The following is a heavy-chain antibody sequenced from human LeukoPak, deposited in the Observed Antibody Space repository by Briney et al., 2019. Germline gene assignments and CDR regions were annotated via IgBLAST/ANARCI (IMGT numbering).Heavy chain of an antibody. CDR3: AREWGSRPDRPYYYMDV. D-gene: IGHD3-16*01. J-gene: IGHJ6*03. CDR1: GYTFTSYG. Sequence: ASVKVCCKASGYTFTSYGISWVRQAPGQGLEWMGWISAYNGNTNYAQKLQGRVTMTTDTSTSTAYMELRSLRSDDTAVYYCAREWGSRPDRPYYYMDVWGKGTTVTVSS. V-gene: IGHV1-18*01. CDR2: ISAYNGNT.